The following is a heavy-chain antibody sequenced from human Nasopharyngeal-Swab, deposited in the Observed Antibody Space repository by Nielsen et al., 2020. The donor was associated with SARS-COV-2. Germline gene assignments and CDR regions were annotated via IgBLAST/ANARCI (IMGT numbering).Heavy chain of an antibody. CDR3: ARDGNFWSGYPLSADY. CDR1: GYTFTSYG. CDR2: ISAYNGNT. J-gene: IGHJ4*02. V-gene: IGHV1-18*04. D-gene: IGHD3-3*01. Sequence: ASVKVSCKASGYTFTSYGISWVRQAPGQGLEWMGWISAYNGNTNYAQKLQGRVTMTTDTSTSTAYMELRSLRSDDTAVYYRARDGNFWSGYPLSADYWGQGTLVTVSS.